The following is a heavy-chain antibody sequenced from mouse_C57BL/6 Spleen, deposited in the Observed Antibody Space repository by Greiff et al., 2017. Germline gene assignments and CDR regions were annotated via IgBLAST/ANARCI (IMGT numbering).Heavy chain of an antibody. CDR2: ISSGSSTI. J-gene: IGHJ1*03. CDR1: GFTFSDYG. Sequence: EVKLMESGGGLVKPGGSLKLSCAASGFTFSDYGMHWVRQAPEKGLEWVAYISSGSSTIYYADTVKGRFTISRDNAKNTLFLQMTSLRSEDTAMYYCAREVLRYFDVWGTGTTVTVSS. CDR3: AREVLRYFDV. V-gene: IGHV5-17*01.